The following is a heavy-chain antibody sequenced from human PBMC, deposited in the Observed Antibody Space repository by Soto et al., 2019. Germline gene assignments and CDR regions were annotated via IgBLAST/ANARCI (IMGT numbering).Heavy chain of an antibody. V-gene: IGHV3-21*06. Sequence: ERQLVGSGGGLGKPGGSLRLSLVVSGFAFSSYGMNWVRQAPGKGLEWVSSISSGSNYTYYADSVKGRFTISRDNAKNSVYLQMNSLRAEDTALYYCARDFKESQYYYYCMDVWGKGTTVTVSS. J-gene: IGHJ6*03. CDR1: GFAFSSYG. D-gene: IGHD3-10*01. CDR2: ISSGSNYT. CDR3: ARDFKESQYYYYCMDV.